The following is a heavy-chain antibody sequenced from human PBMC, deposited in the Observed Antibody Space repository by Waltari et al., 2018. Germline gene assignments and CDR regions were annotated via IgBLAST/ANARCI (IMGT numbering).Heavy chain of an antibody. D-gene: IGHD6-19*01. CDR2: ISYDGSNK. V-gene: IGHV3-30-3*01. CDR1: GFTFSSYA. Sequence: QVQLVESGGGVVQPGRSLRLSCAASGFTFSSYAMHWVRQAPGKGLEWVAVISYDGSNKYYADSVKGRFTISRDNSKNTLYLQMNSLRAEDTAVYYCARDLYTSGWYDGLFDYWGQGTLVTVSS. J-gene: IGHJ4*02. CDR3: ARDLYTSGWYDGLFDY.